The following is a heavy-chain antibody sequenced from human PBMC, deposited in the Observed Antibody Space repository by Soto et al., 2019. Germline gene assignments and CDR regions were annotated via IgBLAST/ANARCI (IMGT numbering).Heavy chain of an antibody. V-gene: IGHV4-59*08. D-gene: IGHD3-10*01. Sequence: QVQLQESGPGLVKPSETLSLTCTVSGGSITNYYCSWFRQPPGKGLEWIGYINYDGYSAYNLSLRXXVXXSMDASNTQSSLMLESVTATDTAVYYCARHGFGPLHGLVDVWGPGTTVIVSS. J-gene: IGHJ6*02. CDR1: GGSITNYY. CDR3: ARHGFGPLHGLVDV. CDR2: INYDGYS.